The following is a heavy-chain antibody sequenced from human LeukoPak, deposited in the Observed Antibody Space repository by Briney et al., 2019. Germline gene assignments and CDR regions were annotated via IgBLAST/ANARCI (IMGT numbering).Heavy chain of an antibody. CDR3: AVENQEYSSSPFDY. V-gene: IGHV1-2*02. Sequence: ASVKVSCKASGYTFTCYYMHWVRQAPGQGREWMGWINPNSGGTNYAQKFQGRVTMTRDTSISTAYMELSRLRSDDTAVYYCAVENQEYSSSPFDYWGQGTLVTVSS. D-gene: IGHD6-6*01. CDR1: GYTFTCYY. CDR2: INPNSGGT. J-gene: IGHJ4*02.